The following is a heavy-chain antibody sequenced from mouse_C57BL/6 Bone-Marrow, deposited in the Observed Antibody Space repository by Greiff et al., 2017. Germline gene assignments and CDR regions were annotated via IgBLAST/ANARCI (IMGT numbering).Heavy chain of an antibody. CDR3: ARWDYRFAY. V-gene: IGHV5-15*01. Sequence: EVQRVESGGGLVQPGGSLKLSCAASGFTFSDYGMAWVRQAPRKGPEWVAFISNLAYSIYYADTVTGRFTISRENAKNTLYLEMSSLRSEDTAMYYCARWDYRFAYWGQGTLVTVSA. CDR1: GFTFSDYG. CDR2: ISNLAYSI. D-gene: IGHD2-4*01. J-gene: IGHJ3*01.